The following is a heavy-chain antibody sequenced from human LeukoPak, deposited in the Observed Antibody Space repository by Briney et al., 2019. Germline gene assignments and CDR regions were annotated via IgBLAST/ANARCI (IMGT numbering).Heavy chain of an antibody. CDR3: NTDRAFNYDYVWGSYGAFDI. CDR1: GFTFSNAW. V-gene: IGHV3-15*01. D-gene: IGHD3-16*01. CDR2: IKSKTDGGTT. J-gene: IGHJ3*02. Sequence: GGSLRLSCAASGFTFSNAWMSWVRQAPGKGLEWVGRIKSKTDGGTTDYAAPVKGRFTISRDDSKNTLYLQMNSLKTEDTAVYYCNTDRAFNYDYVWGSYGAFDIWGQGTMVTVSS.